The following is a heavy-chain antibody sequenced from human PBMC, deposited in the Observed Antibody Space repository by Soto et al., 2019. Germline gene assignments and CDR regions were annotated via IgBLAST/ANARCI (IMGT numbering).Heavy chain of an antibody. CDR3: ARGYSSGWYMGWYFDL. D-gene: IGHD6-19*01. V-gene: IGHV3-53*01. CDR2: IYSGGST. J-gene: IGHJ2*01. Sequence: GGSLRLSCAASGVTVSSNYMGWVRQAPGKGLEWVSVIYSGGSTYYADSVKGRFTISRDNSKNTLYLQMNSLRAEDTAVYYCARGYSSGWYMGWYFDLWGRGTLVTVSS. CDR1: GVTVSSNY.